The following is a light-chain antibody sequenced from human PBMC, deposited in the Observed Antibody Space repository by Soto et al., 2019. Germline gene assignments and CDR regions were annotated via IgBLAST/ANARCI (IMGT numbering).Light chain of an antibody. CDR2: GTS. CDR3: QQYVTSQAYT. V-gene: IGKV3-20*01. CDR1: QSVSTKS. Sequence: EIVLTQSPGTLSLSPGERVTVSCRASQSVSTKSFAWYQQKPGQAPRLLIYGTSSRATGIPDRFSGSGSGTDFTLTISRLEPEDFAVYYCQQYVTSQAYTFGQGTKLEIK. J-gene: IGKJ2*01.